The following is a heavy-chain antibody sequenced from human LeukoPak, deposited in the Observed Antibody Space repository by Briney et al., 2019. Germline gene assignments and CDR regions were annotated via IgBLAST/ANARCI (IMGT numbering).Heavy chain of an antibody. CDR1: GGTFSSYA. CDR2: IIPIFGTA. J-gene: IGHJ3*02. V-gene: IGHV1-69*05. D-gene: IGHD3-10*01. CDR3: VSRGFGLGAFGI. Sequence: SVKVSCKASGGTFSSYAISWVRQAPGQGLEWMGRIIPIFGTANYAQKFQGRVTITTDESTSTAYMELSSLRSEDTAVYYCVSRGFGLGAFGIWGQGTMVTVSS.